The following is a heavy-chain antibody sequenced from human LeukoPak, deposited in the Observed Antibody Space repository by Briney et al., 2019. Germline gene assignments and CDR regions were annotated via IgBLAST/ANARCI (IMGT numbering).Heavy chain of an antibody. Sequence: SETLSLTCTVSGGSISNSGHYWSWIRQPPGKGLEWIGEINHSGSTNYNPSLKSRVTISVDTSKNQFSLKLSSVTAADTAVYYCARARITMVRGVMWFFDYWGQGTLVTVSS. D-gene: IGHD3-10*01. J-gene: IGHJ4*02. CDR2: INHSGST. CDR3: ARARITMVRGVMWFFDY. CDR1: GGSISNSGHY. V-gene: IGHV4-34*01.